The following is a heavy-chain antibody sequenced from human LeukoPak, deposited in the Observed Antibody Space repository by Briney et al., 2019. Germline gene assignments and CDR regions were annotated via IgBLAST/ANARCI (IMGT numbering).Heavy chain of an antibody. Sequence: ASVKVSCKASGAIFSSYAISWVRQAPGHGLEWMGGIIPIFGTANYAQTFQGRVTITADESTSTAYMELSSLRSEDTAVYYCASGDAVRQYQQYYFDYWGQGTLVTVSS. J-gene: IGHJ4*02. D-gene: IGHD2-2*01. CDR2: IIPIFGTA. CDR1: GAIFSSYA. V-gene: IGHV1-69*01. CDR3: ASGDAVRQYQQYYFDY.